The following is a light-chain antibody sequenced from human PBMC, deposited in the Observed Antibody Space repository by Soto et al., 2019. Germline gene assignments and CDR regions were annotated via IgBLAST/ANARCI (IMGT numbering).Light chain of an antibody. J-gene: IGKJ1*01. CDR2: GAS. CDR1: QSVSSN. CDR3: QQYNNWPPLT. Sequence: EIVMTQSPATLSVSPGERATLSCRASQSVSSNLAWYQQKPGQAPRLLIYGASTRATGIPARFSGSGSGTEFTLTISSLQSEDSVVYYCQQYNNWPPLTFGQGTKVEIK. V-gene: IGKV3-15*01.